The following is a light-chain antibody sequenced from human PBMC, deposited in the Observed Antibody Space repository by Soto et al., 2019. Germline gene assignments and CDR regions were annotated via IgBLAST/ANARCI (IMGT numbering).Light chain of an antibody. V-gene: IGLV1-40*01. CDR2: GDN. CDR3: QSYDSSLNRV. CDR1: SSNIGANYD. Sequence: QSVLSQPPSVSGAPGQRITISCTGSSSNIGANYDVHWYRQVPGTAPKLLMSGDNNRPSGVADRFSGPKSGTSASLAITRLQAEDEADYCCQSYDSSLNRVFGTGTKVTVL. J-gene: IGLJ1*01.